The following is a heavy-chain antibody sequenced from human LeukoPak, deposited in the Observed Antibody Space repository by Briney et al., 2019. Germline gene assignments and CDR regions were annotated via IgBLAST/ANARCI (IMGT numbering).Heavy chain of an antibody. Sequence: GASVKVSCKVSGYTLTESSMHWVRQAPGKGLEWMGGFDPEDGETIYAQKFQGRVTMTEDTSTGTAYMELSSLRSEDTAVYYCATDQWTVTTKDAFDIWGQGTMVTVSS. CDR3: ATDQWTVTTKDAFDI. CDR1: GYTLTESS. D-gene: IGHD4-17*01. J-gene: IGHJ3*02. V-gene: IGHV1-24*01. CDR2: FDPEDGET.